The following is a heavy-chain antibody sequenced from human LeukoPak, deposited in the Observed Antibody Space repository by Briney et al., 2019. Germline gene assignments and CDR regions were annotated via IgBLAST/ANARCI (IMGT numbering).Heavy chain of an antibody. D-gene: IGHD4-23*01. V-gene: IGHV3-23*01. CDR2: LSGNGNTI. Sequence: TGGSPRLSCAASGFTFSTYAMSWVRQAPGKGLECVSALSGNGNTIYYADSVKGRFTISRDNSKNTLSLQMNSLRAEDTAVYYCAKALYGGHDYWGQGTLVTVSS. CDR1: GFTFSTYA. CDR3: AKALYGGHDY. J-gene: IGHJ4*02.